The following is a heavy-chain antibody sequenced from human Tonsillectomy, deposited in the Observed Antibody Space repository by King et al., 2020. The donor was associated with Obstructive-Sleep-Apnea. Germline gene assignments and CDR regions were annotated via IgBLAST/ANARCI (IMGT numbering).Heavy chain of an antibody. Sequence: VQLVESGGGVVQPGRSRRLSCVSSRFTFSNYAMHWVRQSPGKGLEWMAVISGDGSNEFYADSVQGRFTISRDNSKSTLYLQMNIRRPEDTAVYYCAKAPHGSGDIVVTYFEYWGQGTLVTVSS. J-gene: IGHJ4*02. CDR3: AKAPHGSGDIVVTYFEY. CDR2: ISGDGSNE. D-gene: IGHD3-22*01. CDR1: RFTFSNYA. V-gene: IGHV3-30*18.